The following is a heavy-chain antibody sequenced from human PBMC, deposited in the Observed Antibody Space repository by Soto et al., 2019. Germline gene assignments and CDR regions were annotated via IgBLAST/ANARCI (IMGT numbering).Heavy chain of an antibody. CDR2: ISYDGSNK. CDR1: GFTFSSYG. CDR3: AKGGPGDFWRDDAFDI. Sequence: GRSLRLSCAASGFTFSSYGMHWVRQAPGKGLEWVAVISYDGSNKYYADSVKGRFTISRDNSKNTLYLQMNSLRAEDTAVYYCAKGGPGDFWRDDAFDIWGQGTMVTVSS. J-gene: IGHJ3*02. V-gene: IGHV3-30*18. D-gene: IGHD3-3*01.